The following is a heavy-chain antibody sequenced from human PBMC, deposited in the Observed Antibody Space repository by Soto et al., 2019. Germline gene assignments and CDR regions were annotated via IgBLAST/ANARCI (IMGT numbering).Heavy chain of an antibody. D-gene: IGHD3-3*01. J-gene: IGHJ5*02. V-gene: IGHV1-8*01. Sequence: QVQLVQSGAEVKKPGASVKVSCKASGYTFTTYNINWVRQAPGQGLEWMGWMNPDSGKAGYAQRFLGRVTMTRNTSINTAYMELSSLRSEDTAVYYCVLLWSDFSNRFDPWGQGTLVTVSS. CDR2: MNPDSGKA. CDR1: GYTFTTYN. CDR3: VLLWSDFSNRFDP.